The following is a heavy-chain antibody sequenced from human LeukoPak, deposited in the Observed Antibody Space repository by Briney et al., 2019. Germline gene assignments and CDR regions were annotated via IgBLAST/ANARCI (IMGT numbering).Heavy chain of an antibody. CDR1: GFTFSSYE. Sequence: GGSLRLSCAASGFTFSSYEMNGVRQAPGKGLEGVSYISSSGSNIHYADSVKGRFTISRDNAKNSLYLQMNSLRAEETTVYYCARARVVVVAAIRSRRAFDIWGQGTMVTVSS. CDR2: ISSSGSNI. CDR3: ARARVVVVAAIRSRRAFDI. J-gene: IGHJ3*02. V-gene: IGHV3-48*03. D-gene: IGHD2-15*01.